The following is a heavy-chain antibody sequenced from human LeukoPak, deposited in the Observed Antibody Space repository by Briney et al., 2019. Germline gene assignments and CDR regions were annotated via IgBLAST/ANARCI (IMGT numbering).Heavy chain of an antibody. Sequence: PSETLSLTCTVSGGSISSSSYYWGWIRQPPGKGLEWIGSIYYSGSTYYNPSLKSRVTISVDTSKNQFSLKLSSVTAADTAVYYCARGLVDTAMGVWGQGTMVTVSS. V-gene: IGHV4-39*07. CDR1: GGSISSSSYY. CDR2: IYYSGST. D-gene: IGHD5-18*01. CDR3: ARGLVDTAMGV. J-gene: IGHJ3*01.